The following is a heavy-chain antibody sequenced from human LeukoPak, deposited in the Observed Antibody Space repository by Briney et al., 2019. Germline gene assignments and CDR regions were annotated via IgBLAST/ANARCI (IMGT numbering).Heavy chain of an antibody. CDR3: ARDLDAYYDSSGYYYDWYFDL. Sequence: PSETLSLTCTVSGGSISSYYWSWIRQPAGKGLEWIGRIYTSGSTNYNPSLKSRVTMSVDTSKNQFSLKLSSVTAADTAVYYCARDLDAYYDSSGYYYDWYFDLWGRGTQVTVSS. D-gene: IGHD3-22*01. CDR1: GGSISSYY. V-gene: IGHV4-4*07. J-gene: IGHJ2*01. CDR2: IYTSGST.